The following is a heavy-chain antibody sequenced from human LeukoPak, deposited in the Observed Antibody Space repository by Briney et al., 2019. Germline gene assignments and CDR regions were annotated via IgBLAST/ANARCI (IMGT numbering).Heavy chain of an antibody. Sequence: SETLSLTCTVSGGSISSYYWSWIRQPPGKGLEWIGYIYYSGGTNYNPSLKSRVTISVDTSKNQFSLKLSSVTAADTAVYYCARGYCSGGSCFEFDYWGQGTLVTVSS. CDR1: GGSISSYY. J-gene: IGHJ4*02. D-gene: IGHD2-15*01. CDR3: ARGYCSGGSCFEFDY. CDR2: IYYSGGT. V-gene: IGHV4-59*08.